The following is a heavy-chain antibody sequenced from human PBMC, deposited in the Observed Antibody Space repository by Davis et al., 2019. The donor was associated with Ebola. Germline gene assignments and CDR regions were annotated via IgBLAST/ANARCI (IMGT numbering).Heavy chain of an antibody. D-gene: IGHD6-19*01. J-gene: IGHJ6*04. V-gene: IGHV6-1*01. CDR2: TYYSSKWLN. CDR1: GDSVSSSSAA. CDR3: VRGWLRGGFDV. Sequence: HSQIPSLTRAISGDSVSSSSAAWNWIRQSPSRVLEWLGRTYYSSKWLNDYAVSMKSRIIINLDTSKNHFSLQLGSVTPEDTAVYYCVRGWLRGGFDVWGKGTTVIVSS.